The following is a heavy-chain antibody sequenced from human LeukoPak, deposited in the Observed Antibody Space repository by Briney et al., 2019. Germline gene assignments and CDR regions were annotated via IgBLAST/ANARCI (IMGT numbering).Heavy chain of an antibody. D-gene: IGHD3-10*02. V-gene: IGHV3-48*03. J-gene: IGHJ6*04. CDR3: AELGITMIGGV. Sequence: GGSLRLSCAASGFTFSSYEINCVRQAPGEGLEWVSYISSSGSTIYYADSVKGRFTISRDNAKNSLYLQMNSLSAEDTAVYYCAELGITMIGGVWGKGTTVTISS. CDR1: GFTFSSYE. CDR2: ISSSGSTI.